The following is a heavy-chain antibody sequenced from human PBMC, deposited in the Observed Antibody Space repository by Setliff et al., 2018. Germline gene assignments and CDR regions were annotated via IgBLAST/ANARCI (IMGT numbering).Heavy chain of an antibody. CDR1: GFTLNSYL. CDR2: ISDSSGST. Sequence: PGGSLRLSCAASGFTLNSYLMHWVRQAPGEGLVWVSSISDSSGSTYYADAVKGRLTISRDNSKNTLYLQMNSLRADDTAVYYCATSDYGDYFIADVWGKGTTVTVSS. D-gene: IGHD4-17*01. V-gene: IGHV3-23*01. CDR3: ATSDYGDYFIADV. J-gene: IGHJ6*04.